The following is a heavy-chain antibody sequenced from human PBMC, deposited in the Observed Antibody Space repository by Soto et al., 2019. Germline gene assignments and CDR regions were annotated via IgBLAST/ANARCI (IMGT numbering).Heavy chain of an antibody. D-gene: IGHD5-18*01. V-gene: IGHV4-39*01. J-gene: IGHJ6*03. CDR3: ARHQWDTAIVNYYMDV. CDR2: IYYSGST. Sequence: PSETLSLICTVSGGSISSSSYYWGWIRQPPGKGLEWIGSIYYSGSTYYNPSLKSRVTISVDTSKNQFSLKLSSVTAADTAVYYCARHQWDTAIVNYYMDVWGKGTTVTVSS. CDR1: GGSISSSSYY.